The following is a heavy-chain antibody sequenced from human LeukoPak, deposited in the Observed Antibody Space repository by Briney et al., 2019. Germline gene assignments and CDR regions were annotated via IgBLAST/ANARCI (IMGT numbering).Heavy chain of an antibody. CDR1: GYTFTSYG. J-gene: IGHJ3*02. D-gene: IGHD3-9*01. CDR3: ARDVSYDILTGLGDAFDI. CDR2: ISAYNGNT. Sequence: ASVKVSCKASGYTFTSYGISWVRQAPGQGREWMGWISAYNGNTNYAQKLQGRVTMTPDTSTSTAYMELRSLRSDDTAVYYCARDVSYDILTGLGDAFDIWGQGTMVTVSS. V-gene: IGHV1-18*01.